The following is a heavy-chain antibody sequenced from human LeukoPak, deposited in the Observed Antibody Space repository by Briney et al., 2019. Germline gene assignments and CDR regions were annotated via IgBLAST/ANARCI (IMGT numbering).Heavy chain of an antibody. CDR3: AKGETYFDY. CDR2: ISGSGGST. CDR1: GFNFKGYG. V-gene: IGHV3-23*01. Sequence: GGSLRLSCGASGFNFKGYGMSWVRQAPGKGLEWVPAISGSGGSTFYADSVKGRSTISRDNSKNTLYLQMNSLRAEDTAIYYCAKGETYFDYWGQGTLVTVSS. D-gene: IGHD1-26*01. J-gene: IGHJ4*02.